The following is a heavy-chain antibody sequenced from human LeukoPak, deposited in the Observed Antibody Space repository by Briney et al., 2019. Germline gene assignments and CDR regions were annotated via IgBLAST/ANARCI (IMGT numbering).Heavy chain of an antibody. Sequence: GGSLRLSCAASGFTFSSYSMNWVRQAPGKGLEWVSSISSSSSYIYYADSVKGRFTISRDNAKNSLYLQMNSLRAEDTAVYFCASGELDSLYYFDYWGQGTLVTVSS. D-gene: IGHD1-1*01. J-gene: IGHJ4*02. CDR1: GFTFSSYS. CDR2: ISSSSSYI. V-gene: IGHV3-21*01. CDR3: ASGELDSLYYFDY.